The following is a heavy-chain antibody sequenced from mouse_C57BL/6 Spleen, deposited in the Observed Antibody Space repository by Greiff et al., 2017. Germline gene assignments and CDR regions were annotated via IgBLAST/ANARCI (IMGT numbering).Heavy chain of an antibody. CDR3: ARDGRAY. J-gene: IGHJ3*01. CDR1: GYTFTSYW. CDR2: IHPNSGST. V-gene: IGHV1-64*01. Sequence: VQLQQSGAELVKPGASVKLSCKASGYTFTSYWMHWVKQRPGQGLEWIGMIHPNSGSTNYTDQFNRKSTLTVDNSSRTAYMQRSSLTAEDSAVCYCARDGRAYWGQGTPVTVSA. D-gene: IGHD2-3*01.